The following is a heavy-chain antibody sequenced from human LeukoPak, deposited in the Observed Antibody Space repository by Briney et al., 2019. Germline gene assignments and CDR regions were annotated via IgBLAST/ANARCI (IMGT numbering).Heavy chain of an antibody. V-gene: IGHV4-61*01. Sequence: SETLSLTCTVSGGSVSSGSYYWSWIRQPPGKGLEWIGYIYYSGSTNYNPSLKSRVTISVDTSKNQFSLKLSSVTAADTAVYYCAGLTINYIFWYWGQGTLVTVSS. CDR3: AGLTINYIFWY. CDR1: GGSVSSGSYY. D-gene: IGHD3-3*01. J-gene: IGHJ4*02. CDR2: IYYSGST.